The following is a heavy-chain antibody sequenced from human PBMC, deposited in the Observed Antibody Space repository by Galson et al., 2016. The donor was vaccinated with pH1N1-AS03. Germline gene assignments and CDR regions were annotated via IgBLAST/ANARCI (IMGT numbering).Heavy chain of an antibody. CDR3: ARGNYYDVDLKEYYFDY. Sequence: SLRLSCANSGFSFSSYAMFWVRQDPGTGLEWVSFIRNSGSYISYGDSVKGRFTVSRDNAKNSLYLQMNSLRAEDTAVYYCARGNYYDVDLKEYYFDYWGQGTLVTVSS. J-gene: IGHJ4*02. CDR2: IRNSGSYI. D-gene: IGHD3-22*01. CDR1: GFSFSSYA. V-gene: IGHV3-21*01.